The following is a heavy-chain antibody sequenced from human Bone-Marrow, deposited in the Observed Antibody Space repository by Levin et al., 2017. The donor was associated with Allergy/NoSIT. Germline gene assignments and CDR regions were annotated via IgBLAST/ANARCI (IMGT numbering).Heavy chain of an antibody. CDR2: ISGSGDNT. V-gene: IGHV3-23*01. D-gene: IGHD2-21*01. Sequence: GGSLRLSCAASGFRFSDYVMNWVRQAPGKGLEWVSVISGSGDNTYYADSVKGRFTISRDNSKNTLYLQMNSLSAEDTAIYYCVRTPGAIVVTPYFAYWGQGTLVTVSS. CDR1: GFRFSDYV. CDR3: VRTPGAIVVTPYFAY. J-gene: IGHJ4*02.